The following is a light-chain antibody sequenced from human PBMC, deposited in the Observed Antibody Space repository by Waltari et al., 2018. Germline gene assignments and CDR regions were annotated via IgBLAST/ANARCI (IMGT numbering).Light chain of an antibody. CDR2: GTS. Sequence: EIVLTQSPGTLSLSPGERATLSCRASQSVTSISLSWYQQKLGQAPRLLIYGTSNRAPGTPERFSGSGSGKDFNFHIRRLGAEDGAVYYCQQYDGEVVTFGGGTKVEI. V-gene: IGKV3-20*01. J-gene: IGKJ4*01. CDR3: QQYDGEVVT. CDR1: QSVTSIS.